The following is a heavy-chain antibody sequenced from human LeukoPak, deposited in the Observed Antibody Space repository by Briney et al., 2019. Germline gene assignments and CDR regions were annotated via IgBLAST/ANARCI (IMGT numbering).Heavy chain of an antibody. CDR1: GFTVSSNY. J-gene: IGHJ4*02. V-gene: IGHV3-53*01. CDR3: AREGYGDPGPFDY. CDR2: IYSGGST. Sequence: PGGSLRLSCAASGFTVSSNYMSWVRQAPGKGLEWVSVIYSGGSTYYADSVKGRFTISRDNSTNTLYLQMNSLRAEDTAVYYCAREGYGDPGPFDYWGQGTLVTVSS. D-gene: IGHD4-17*01.